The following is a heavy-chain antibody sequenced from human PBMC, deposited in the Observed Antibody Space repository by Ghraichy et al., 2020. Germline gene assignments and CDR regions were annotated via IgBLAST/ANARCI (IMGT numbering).Heavy chain of an antibody. J-gene: IGHJ4*02. CDR3: ARRGTAMVTGLYYFDY. D-gene: IGHD5-18*01. CDR1: GFTFSDYY. V-gene: IGHV3-11*06. CDR2: ISSSSSYT. Sequence: GGSLRLSCAASGFTFSDYYMSWIRQAPGKGLEWVSYISSSSSYTNYADSVKGRFTISRDNAKNSLYLQMNSLRAEDTAVYYCARRGTAMVTGLYYFDYWGQGTLVTVSS.